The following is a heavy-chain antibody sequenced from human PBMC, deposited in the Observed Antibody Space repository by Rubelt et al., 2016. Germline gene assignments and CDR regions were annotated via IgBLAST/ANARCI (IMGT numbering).Heavy chain of an antibody. D-gene: IGHD4-23*01. Sequence: QLQLQESGPGLVKPSETLSLTCTVSGGSISSSSYYWGWIRQPPGKGLEWIGSIYYSGSTYYNPSFKSRVTISVDTSKNQFSLKLSSVTAADTAVYYCARSYGGNAPFDYWGQGTLVTVSS. CDR3: ARSYGGNAPFDY. CDR2: IYYSGST. V-gene: IGHV4-39*07. CDR1: GGSISSSSYY. J-gene: IGHJ4*02.